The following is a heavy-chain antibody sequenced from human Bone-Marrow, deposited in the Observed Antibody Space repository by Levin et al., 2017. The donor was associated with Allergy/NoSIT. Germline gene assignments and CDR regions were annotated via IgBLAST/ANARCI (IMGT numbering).Heavy chain of an antibody. J-gene: IGHJ4*02. Sequence: NSGGSLRLSCTASGFTFSGYTFNWVRQAPGKGLEWLASISASGTYIHYADSVKGRFTISRENTKDSVYLEMSSLRAEDAAVYYCARDSLLYDSGFTSFDYWGQGSLVAVSS. CDR1: GFTFSGYT. V-gene: IGHV3-21*01. D-gene: IGHD3-10*01. CDR3: ARDSLLYDSGFTSFDY. CDR2: ISASGTYI.